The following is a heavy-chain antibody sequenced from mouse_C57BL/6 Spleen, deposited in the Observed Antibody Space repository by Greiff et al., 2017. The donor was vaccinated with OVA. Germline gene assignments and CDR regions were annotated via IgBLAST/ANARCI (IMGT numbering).Heavy chain of an antibody. CDR2: ISRGGGYI. CDR1: GFTFSSYA. D-gene: IGHD1-1*01. CDR3: TRVTIVARNVDV. Sequence: EVQGVQSGEGLVKPGASLKLSCAASGFTFSSYAMPWVRQTPEKRLEWVAYISRGGGYINYADTVKGRSTISRDNARNTLYLQMSSLKSEDTAMYYCTRVTIVARNVDVWGTGTTVTVSS. V-gene: IGHV5-9-1*02. J-gene: IGHJ1*03.